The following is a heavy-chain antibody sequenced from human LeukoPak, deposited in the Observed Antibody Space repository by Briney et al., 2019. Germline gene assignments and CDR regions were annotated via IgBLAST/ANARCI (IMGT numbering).Heavy chain of an antibody. CDR3: AKTPPFDTRFDY. J-gene: IGHJ4*02. CDR2: ISGSGGGT. Sequence: PGGSLRLSCAASGFTFSSYAMSWVRQAPGQGLEWVSAISGSGGGTYYADSVKGRFTISRDNPKNTLYRQMNRLRAEDTAVYYCAKTPPFDTRFDYWGQGTLVTVSS. CDR1: GFTFSSYA. D-gene: IGHD2-15*01. V-gene: IGHV3-23*01.